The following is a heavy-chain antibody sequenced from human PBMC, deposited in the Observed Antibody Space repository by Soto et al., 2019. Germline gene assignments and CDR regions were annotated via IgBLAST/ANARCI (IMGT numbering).Heavy chain of an antibody. V-gene: IGHV4-59*01. D-gene: IGHD1-26*01. J-gene: IGHJ4*02. CDR3: ARQQWELLTLFDY. Sequence: PSETLSLTCIVSGGPISDFYWSWIRQPPVKVLEWIGYVFYSGSGNYNPSLKSRVTISVDTSKNHFSLRLDSVTAADTAVYYCARQQWELLTLFDYWGQGTLVTVSS. CDR1: GGPISDFY. CDR2: VFYSGSG.